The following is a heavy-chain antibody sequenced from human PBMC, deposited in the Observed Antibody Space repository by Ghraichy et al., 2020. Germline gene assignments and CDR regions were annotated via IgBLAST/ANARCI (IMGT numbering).Heavy chain of an antibody. J-gene: IGHJ6*02. V-gene: IGHV4-59*08. CDR1: GGSIRSHF. CDR2: IYYTGTT. D-gene: IGHD5-18*01. Sequence: SETLSLICSVSGGSIRSHFWSWVRQTPGKGLEWIGYIYYTGTTNYSPSLGGRATISLDTSKNQFSLRLTSVTAADTAVYYCARRGRGYSLYYYHGLDVWGQGTTVTVSS. CDR3: ARRGRGYSLYYYHGLDV.